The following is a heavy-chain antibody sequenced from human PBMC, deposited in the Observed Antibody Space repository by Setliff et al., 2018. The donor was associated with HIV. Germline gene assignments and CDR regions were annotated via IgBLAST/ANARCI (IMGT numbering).Heavy chain of an antibody. J-gene: IGHJ4*02. CDR1: GYSISSGYY. D-gene: IGHD1-1*01. V-gene: IGHV4-38-2*01. Sequence: SETLSLTCAVSGYSISSGYYWGWIRKPPERGLECIGNIYNSGGTHYNPSLRSRVTISVDTYKNYFSLKLSSVTAADTTVFYCARVPCTTGFDYWGQGILVTVSS. CDR2: IYNSGGT. CDR3: ARVPCTTGFDY.